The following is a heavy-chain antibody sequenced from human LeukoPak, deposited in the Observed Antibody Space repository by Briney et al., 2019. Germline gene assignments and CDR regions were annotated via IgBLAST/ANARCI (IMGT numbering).Heavy chain of an antibody. V-gene: IGHV4-34*01. CDR1: GGSFSGYY. Sequence: SETLSLTCAVYGGSFSGYYWSWIRQPPGKGLEWIGEINHSGSTNYNPSLKSRVTISVDTSKNQFSLKLSSVTAADTAVYYCAEGFPSDYWGQGTLVTVSS. CDR2: INHSGST. CDR3: AEGFPSDY. J-gene: IGHJ4*02.